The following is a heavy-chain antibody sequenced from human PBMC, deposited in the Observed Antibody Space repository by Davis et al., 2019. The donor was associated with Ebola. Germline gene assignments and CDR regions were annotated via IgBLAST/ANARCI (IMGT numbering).Heavy chain of an antibody. Sequence: PGGSLRLSCTVSGGSISSYYWSWIRQPPGKGLEWIGYIYYSGSTNYNPSLKSRVTISVDTSKNQFSLKLSSVTAADTAVYYCARGAWYYDSSGPANWFDPWGQGTLVTVSS. V-gene: IGHV4-59*01. CDR3: ARGAWYYDSSGPANWFDP. CDR2: IYYSGST. J-gene: IGHJ5*02. CDR1: GGSISSYY. D-gene: IGHD3-22*01.